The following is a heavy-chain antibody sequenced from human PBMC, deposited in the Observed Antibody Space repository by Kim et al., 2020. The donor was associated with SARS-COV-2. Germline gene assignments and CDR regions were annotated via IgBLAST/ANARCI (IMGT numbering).Heavy chain of an antibody. CDR3: AKDTSMWYSSGWYE. Sequence: GGSLRLSCAASGFTFDDYTMHWVRQAPGKGLEWVSLISWDGGSTYYADSVKGRFTISRDNSKNSLYLQMNSLRTEDTALYYCAKDTSMWYSSGWYEWGQGTLVTVSS. D-gene: IGHD6-19*01. CDR1: GFTFDDYT. J-gene: IGHJ4*02. V-gene: IGHV3-43*01. CDR2: ISWDGGST.